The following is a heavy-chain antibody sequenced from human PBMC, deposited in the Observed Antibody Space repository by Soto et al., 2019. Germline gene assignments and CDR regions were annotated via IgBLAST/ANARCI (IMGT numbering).Heavy chain of an antibody. Sequence: QVQLVQSGAEVKKPGSSVKVSCKASGGTFSSYTISWVRQAPGQGLEWMGRIIPILGIANYAQKFQGRVTITLDXXTSTAYRELSSLRAEDTAAYYCARAPDYGGNRWVHWGQGTLVTVSS. CDR2: IIPILGIA. V-gene: IGHV1-69*02. J-gene: IGHJ4*02. CDR1: GGTFSSYT. CDR3: ARAPDYGGNRWVH. D-gene: IGHD4-17*01.